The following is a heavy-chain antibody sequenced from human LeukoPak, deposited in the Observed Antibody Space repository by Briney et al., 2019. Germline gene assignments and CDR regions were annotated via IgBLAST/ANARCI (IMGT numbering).Heavy chain of an antibody. J-gene: IGHJ4*02. V-gene: IGHV4-59*01. CDR1: GGSMSNYY. D-gene: IGHD5-24*01. Sequence: PSETLSLTCTVSGGSMSNYYWTWIRQPPGKGLEWIGHIFWSGTTIHNPSLTSRLTISIDTFRSQFSLKLNSVTAADTAIYYCARAFQYNYGRGPFDYWGQGSLVTVSP. CDR2: IFWSGTT. CDR3: ARAFQYNYGRGPFDY.